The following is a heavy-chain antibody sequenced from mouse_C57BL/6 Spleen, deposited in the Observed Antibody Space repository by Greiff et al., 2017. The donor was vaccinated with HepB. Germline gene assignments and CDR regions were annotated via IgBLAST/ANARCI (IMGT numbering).Heavy chain of an antibody. CDR3: ARSGWLLLYWYFDV. D-gene: IGHD2-3*01. CDR2: INPSSGYT. J-gene: IGHJ1*03. V-gene: IGHV1-4*01. CDR1: GYTFTSYT. Sequence: QVQLKESGAELARPGASVKMSCKASGYTFTSYTMHWVKQRPGQGLEWIGYINPSSGYTKYNQKFKDKATLTADKSSSTAYMQLSSLTSEDSAVYYCARSGWLLLYWYFDVWGTGTTVTVSS.